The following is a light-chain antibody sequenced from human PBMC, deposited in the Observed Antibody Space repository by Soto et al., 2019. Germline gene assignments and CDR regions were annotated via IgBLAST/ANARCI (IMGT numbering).Light chain of an antibody. J-gene: IGKJ1*01. CDR2: DAS. Sequence: EIVFPQSPGTLSLSLGERGTLSSSASQTVSSNFLAWYQQKPGQAPRLLIFDASTRATGIPDRVTGSGSGTDFTLTISRLEPEDFAVYYCQFYGDPSKTFGQGTKVDI. CDR3: QFYGDPSKT. V-gene: IGKV3-20*01. CDR1: QTVSSNF.